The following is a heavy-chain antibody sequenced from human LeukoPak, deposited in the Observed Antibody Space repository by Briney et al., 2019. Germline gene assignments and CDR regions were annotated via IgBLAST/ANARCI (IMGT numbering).Heavy chain of an antibody. V-gene: IGHV5-51*01. Sequence: GESLNISCKGSGYSFTSYWIGWVRQMPGEGLEWMGIIYPGDSDTRYSPSFQGQVTISADKSISTAYLQWSSLKASDTAMYYCARMVTGTTPVRWFDPWGQGTLVTVSS. CDR3: ARMVTGTTPVRWFDP. CDR2: IYPGDSDT. CDR1: GYSFTSYW. J-gene: IGHJ5*02. D-gene: IGHD1-1*01.